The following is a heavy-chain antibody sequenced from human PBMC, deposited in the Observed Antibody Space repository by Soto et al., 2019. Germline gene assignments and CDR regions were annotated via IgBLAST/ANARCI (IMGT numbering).Heavy chain of an antibody. Sequence: GASVKVSCKASGYTFTSYGISWVRQAPGQGLEWMGWISAYNGNTNYAQKLQGRVTMTTYTSTSTAYMGLRSLRSDDTAVYYCARDWFGEQQLVRGYYFDYWGQGTLVTVSS. CDR3: ARDWFGEQQLVRGYYFDY. D-gene: IGHD6-13*01. J-gene: IGHJ4*02. CDR2: ISAYNGNT. CDR1: GYTFTSYG. V-gene: IGHV1-18*01.